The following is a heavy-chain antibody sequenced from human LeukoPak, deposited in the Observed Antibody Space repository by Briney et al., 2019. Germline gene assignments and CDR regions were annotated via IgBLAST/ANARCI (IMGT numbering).Heavy chain of an antibody. CDR2: ISSSSSYI. CDR3: ARDAPHYDILTGLPADFDY. V-gene: IGHV3-21*01. J-gene: IGHJ4*02. D-gene: IGHD3-9*01. Sequence: PGGSLRLSCAASGFTFSSYEMNWVRQAPGKGLEWVSSISSSSSYIYYADSVKGRFTISRDNAKNSLYLQMNSLRAEDTAVYYCARDAPHYDILTGLPADFDYWGQGTLVTVSS. CDR1: GFTFSSYE.